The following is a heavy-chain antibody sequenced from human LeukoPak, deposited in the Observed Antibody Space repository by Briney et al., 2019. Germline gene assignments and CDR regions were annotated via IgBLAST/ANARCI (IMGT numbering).Heavy chain of an antibody. Sequence: GGSLRLSCAASGFTFSNYAMSWVRQAPGKGLEWVSAISGSGGTTYYADSVKGRFTIFRDNSKNTLYLQMNSLRAEDTAVYYCAKNLLGYCSGGRCYFDYWGQGTLVTVSS. CDR3: AKNLLGYCSGGRCYFDY. J-gene: IGHJ4*02. V-gene: IGHV3-23*01. D-gene: IGHD2-15*01. CDR2: ISGSGGTT. CDR1: GFTFSNYA.